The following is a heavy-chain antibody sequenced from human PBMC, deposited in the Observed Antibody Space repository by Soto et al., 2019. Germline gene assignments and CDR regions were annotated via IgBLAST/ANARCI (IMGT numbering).Heavy chain of an antibody. J-gene: IGHJ3*02. Sequence: GGSLRLSCTASGFTFGDYAMSWFRQAPGKGLEWVGFIRSKAYGGTTEYAASVKGRFTISRDDSKSIAYLQMNSLKTEDTAVYYCTKAPDYYDSSGYYYFSPDAFEIWGQGTMVTVSS. D-gene: IGHD3-22*01. CDR2: IRSKAYGGTT. V-gene: IGHV3-49*03. CDR1: GFTFGDYA. CDR3: TKAPDYYDSSGYYYFSPDAFEI.